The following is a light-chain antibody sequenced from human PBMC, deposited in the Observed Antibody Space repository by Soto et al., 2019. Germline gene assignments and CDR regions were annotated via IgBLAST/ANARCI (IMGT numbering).Light chain of an antibody. V-gene: IGKV3-20*01. CDR1: QSVSSSY. Sequence: EIVLTQSPGTLSLSPGERATLSCRASQSVSSSYLAWYQQKPGQAPRLLIYGASSRATGIPDRFSGSGSGTDFTLTISRLEPEDFAEYYCQHYGSLVITFGGGTKVEIK. CDR3: QHYGSLVIT. CDR2: GAS. J-gene: IGKJ4*01.